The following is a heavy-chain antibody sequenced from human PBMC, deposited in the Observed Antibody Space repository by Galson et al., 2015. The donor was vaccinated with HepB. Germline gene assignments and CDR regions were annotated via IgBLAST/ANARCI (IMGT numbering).Heavy chain of an antibody. CDR1: GFTFSSHA. Sequence: SLRLSCAASGFTFSSHAMTWVRQSPGEGLEWVSSITNTNGAFYADSVKGRFTISRDNSKNTVYLQMDSLRAEDTALYYCGRDVTLNSGYYDFDQWGQGTLVTVSS. V-gene: IGHV3-23*01. J-gene: IGHJ4*02. D-gene: IGHD3-22*01. CDR2: ITNTNGA. CDR3: GRDVTLNSGYYDFDQ.